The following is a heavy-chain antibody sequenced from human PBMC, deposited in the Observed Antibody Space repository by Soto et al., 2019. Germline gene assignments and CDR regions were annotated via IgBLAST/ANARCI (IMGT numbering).Heavy chain of an antibody. CDR1: GLTFSSYS. J-gene: IGHJ6*02. D-gene: IGHD2-2*01. Sequence: PGGSLRLSCAASGLTFSSYSMNWVRQAPGKGLEWVSSISSSSSYIYYADSVKGRFTISRDNAKNSLYLQMNSLRAEDTAVYYCARDSFKGYCSSTSCYPTGYYYYYGMDVWGQGTTVTVSS. CDR3: ARDSFKGYCSSTSCYPTGYYYYYGMDV. V-gene: IGHV3-21*01. CDR2: ISSSSSYI.